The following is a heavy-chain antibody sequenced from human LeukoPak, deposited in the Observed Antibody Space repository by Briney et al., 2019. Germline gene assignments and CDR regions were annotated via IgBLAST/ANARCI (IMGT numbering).Heavy chain of an antibody. V-gene: IGHV4-4*07. J-gene: IGHJ4*02. CDR3: ARDRMVRGVIYFDY. Sequence: SQTLSLTCTVSGGSISSYYWSWIRQPAGKGLEWIGRIHTSGSTNYNPSLKSRVTMSVDTSKNQFSPKLSSVTAADTAVYYCARDRMVRGVIYFDYWGQGTLVTVSS. CDR1: GGSISSYY. D-gene: IGHD3-10*01. CDR2: IHTSGST.